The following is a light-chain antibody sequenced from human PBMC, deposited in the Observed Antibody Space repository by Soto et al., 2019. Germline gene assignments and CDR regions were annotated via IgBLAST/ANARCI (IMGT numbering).Light chain of an antibody. CDR2: EVS. CDR3: SSYTSSSTNYV. J-gene: IGLJ1*01. V-gene: IGLV2-14*01. CDR1: RSDVGGYNY. Sequence: QSALTQPASVSGSPGQSITISCTGTRSDVGGYNYVSWYQQHPGKAPKLMIYEVSNRPSGVSNRFSGSKSGNTASLTISGLQAEDEADYYCSSYTSSSTNYVFGIGTKLTVL.